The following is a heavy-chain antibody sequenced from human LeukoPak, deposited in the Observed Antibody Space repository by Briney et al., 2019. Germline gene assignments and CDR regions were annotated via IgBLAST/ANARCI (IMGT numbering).Heavy chain of an antibody. CDR1: RGSISSGDYY. V-gene: IGHV4-30-4*01. CDR3: ARVGNTVEGAIDY. D-gene: IGHD1-26*01. Sequence: PSQTLSLTCTVSRGSISSGDYYWSWICQPPGKGLEWIGYIYYSGSTYYNPSLKSRVTISVDTSKNQFSLNLSSVTAADTAVYYCARVGNTVEGAIDYWGQGTLVTVSS. CDR2: IYYSGST. J-gene: IGHJ4*02.